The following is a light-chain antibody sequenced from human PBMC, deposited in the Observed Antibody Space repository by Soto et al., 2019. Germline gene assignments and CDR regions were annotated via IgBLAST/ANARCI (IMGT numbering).Light chain of an antibody. CDR1: QSVSYSSNKKNC. CDR3: HQYYSSPLT. J-gene: IGKJ4*01. CDR2: WAS. V-gene: IGKV4-1*01. Sequence: DIVLTQSPDSLAVSLGEMATINCKSSQSVSYSSNKKNCLAWYQQKPGQPPKLLFFWASTRQSGVPDRFRGSGSGTNFTLTISSLQAEDGAVSYCHQYYSSPLTFGGGTKVEIK.